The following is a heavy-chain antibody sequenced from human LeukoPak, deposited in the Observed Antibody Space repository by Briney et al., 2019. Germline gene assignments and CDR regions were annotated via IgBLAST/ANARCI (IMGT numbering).Heavy chain of an antibody. CDR2: IYSSGST. J-gene: IGHJ3*02. D-gene: IGHD2-8*01. Sequence: SETLSLTCTVSGGSISSYYWSWVRQPAGKGLEWIGRIYSSGSTSYNPSLKSRVTMSLDTSKNQFSLKLSSVTAADTAIYYCASDCTNTGCRSGNAFDIWGQGTMVTVSS. CDR3: ASDCTNTGCRSGNAFDI. V-gene: IGHV4-4*07. CDR1: GGSISSYY.